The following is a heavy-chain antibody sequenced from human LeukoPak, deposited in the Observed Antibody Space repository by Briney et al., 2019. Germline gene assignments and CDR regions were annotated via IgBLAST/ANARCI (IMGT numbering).Heavy chain of an antibody. D-gene: IGHD6-13*01. CDR1: GGSISSFY. Sequence: SETLSLTCAVSGGSISSFYWSWIRQPPGKGLEWIGYIYYSGSTNYNPSLKSRVTISVDTSKNQFSLKLSSVTAADTAVYYCAREGSSQGFDYWGQGTLVTVSS. J-gene: IGHJ4*02. V-gene: IGHV4-59*01. CDR3: AREGSSQGFDY. CDR2: IYYSGST.